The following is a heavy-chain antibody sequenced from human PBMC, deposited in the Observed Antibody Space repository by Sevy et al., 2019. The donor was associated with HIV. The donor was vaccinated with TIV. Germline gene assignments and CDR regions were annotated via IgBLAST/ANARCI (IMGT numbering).Heavy chain of an antibody. CDR2: IRNKADSYTT. V-gene: IGHV3-72*01. D-gene: IGHD6-13*01. J-gene: IGHJ4*02. Sequence: RGCLRLSCAASGFTFSDHYMEWVRQAPGKGLEWVGRIRNKADSYTTEYAASVKGRFTISRDDSKNSLYLLMNSLKTADTAVYYCATHAGIAAAGRVFDYWGQGTLVIVSS. CDR3: ATHAGIAAAGRVFDY. CDR1: GFTFSDHY.